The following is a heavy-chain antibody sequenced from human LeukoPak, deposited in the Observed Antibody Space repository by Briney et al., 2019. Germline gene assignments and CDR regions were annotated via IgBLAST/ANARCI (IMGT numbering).Heavy chain of an antibody. J-gene: IGHJ4*02. D-gene: IGHD2-2*01. CDR3: AREKAGGCSSTSCPMGYFDY. Sequence: PSETLSLTCTVSGGSISSSSYYWSWIRQPPGKGLEWIGYIYYSGSTYYNPSLKSRVTISVDTSKNQFSLKLSSVTAADTAVYYCAREKAGGCSSTSCPMGYFDYWGQGTLVTVSS. V-gene: IGHV4-30-4*01. CDR1: GGSISSSSYY. CDR2: IYYSGST.